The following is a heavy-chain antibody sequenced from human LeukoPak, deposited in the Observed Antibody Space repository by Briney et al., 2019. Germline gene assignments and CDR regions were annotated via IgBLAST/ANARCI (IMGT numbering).Heavy chain of an antibody. CDR1: GGSFSGYY. D-gene: IGHD5/OR15-5a*01. CDR2: INHSGST. CDR3: ARAPIYERFDY. Sequence: SETLSLTCAVYGGSFSGYYWSWIRQPPGKGLEWIGEINHSGSTNYNPSLKSRVTMSVDTSKNQFSLKVRSVTAADTAVYFCARAPIYERFDYWGRGTLVTVSS. J-gene: IGHJ4*02. V-gene: IGHV4-34*01.